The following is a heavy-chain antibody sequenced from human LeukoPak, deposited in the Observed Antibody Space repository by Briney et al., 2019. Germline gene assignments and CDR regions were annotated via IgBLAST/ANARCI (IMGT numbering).Heavy chain of an antibody. J-gene: IGHJ6*03. D-gene: IGHD6-13*01. CDR2: IIPIFGTA. CDR1: GSTFTTYD. V-gene: IGHV1-69*06. Sequence: SVKVSCKASGSTFTTYDINWVRQAPGQGLEWMGGIIPIFGTANYAQKFQGRVTITADKSTSTAYMELSSLRSEDTAVYYCARVFRWDIAAAGTGVGYYYYYMDVWGKGTTVTVSS. CDR3: ARVFRWDIAAAGTGVGYYYYYMDV.